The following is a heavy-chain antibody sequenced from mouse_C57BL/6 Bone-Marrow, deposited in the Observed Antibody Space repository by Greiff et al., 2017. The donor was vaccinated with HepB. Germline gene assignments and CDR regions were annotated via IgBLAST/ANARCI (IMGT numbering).Heavy chain of an antibody. Sequence: EVNVVESGGGLVQPGGSLSLSCAASGFTFTDYYMSWVRQPPGKALEWLGFIRNKANGYTTEYSASVKGRFTISRDNSQSILYLQMNALRAEDSATYYCARLTGTFAYWGQGTLVTVSA. CDR3: ARLTGTFAY. CDR2: IRNKANGYTT. V-gene: IGHV7-3*01. D-gene: IGHD4-1*01. CDR1: GFTFTDYY. J-gene: IGHJ3*01.